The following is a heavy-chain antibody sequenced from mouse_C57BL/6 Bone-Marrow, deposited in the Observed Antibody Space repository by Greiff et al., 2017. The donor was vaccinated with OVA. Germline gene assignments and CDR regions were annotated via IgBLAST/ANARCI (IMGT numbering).Heavy chain of an antibody. CDR3: AGTAQAPFYYAMDD. J-gene: IGHJ4*01. D-gene: IGHD3-2*02. CDR1: GYAFSSYW. V-gene: IGHV1-80*01. CDR2: IYPGDGDT. Sequence: QVQLQQSGAELVKPGASVKISCKASGYAFSSYWMNWVKQRPGKGLEWIGQIYPGDGDTNYNGKFKGKATLTAAKSSSTAYMQLSSLTSEDSAVYFCAGTAQAPFYYAMDDWGQGTSVTVSS.